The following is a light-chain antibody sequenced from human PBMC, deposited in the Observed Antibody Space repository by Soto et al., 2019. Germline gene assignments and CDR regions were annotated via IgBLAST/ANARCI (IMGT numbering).Light chain of an antibody. CDR1: SSDVGGYNY. CDR3: SSYAGSNNIGV. Sequence: QSVLTQPPSASGSPGQSVTISCTGTSSDVGGYNYVSWYQQHPGKAPKLMIYEVTKRPSGVPDRFSGSKSGNTASLTVSGLQAEDEADYYRSSYAGSNNIGVFGTGTKVTV. CDR2: EVT. V-gene: IGLV2-8*01. J-gene: IGLJ1*01.